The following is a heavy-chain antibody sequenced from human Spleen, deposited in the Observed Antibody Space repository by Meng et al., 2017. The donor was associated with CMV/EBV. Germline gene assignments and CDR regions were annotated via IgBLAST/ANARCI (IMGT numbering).Heavy chain of an antibody. CDR3: QSRDY. J-gene: IGHJ4*02. CDR1: GFTFSSYA. V-gene: IGHV3-7*01. Sequence: GSLRLSCAASGFTFSSYAMSWVRQAPGKGLEWVANIKQDGSEKYYVDSVKGRFTISRDNAKNSLYLQMNSLRAEDTAVYYCQSRDYWGQGTLVTVSS. CDR2: IKQDGSEK.